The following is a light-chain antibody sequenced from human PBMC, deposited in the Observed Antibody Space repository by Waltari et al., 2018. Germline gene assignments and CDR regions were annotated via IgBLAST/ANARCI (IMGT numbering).Light chain of an antibody. Sequence: QSVLTQPPSASGTPGQRVTISCSGSSPNIGSNTVTWYQPLPGTAPKLLLYSNNQRPSGVPDRFSGSKSGTSASLAITGLQSEDEADYYCAAWDDSLNGVVFGGGTKLTVL. V-gene: IGLV1-44*01. CDR2: SNN. CDR3: AAWDDSLNGVV. J-gene: IGLJ2*01. CDR1: SPNIGSNT.